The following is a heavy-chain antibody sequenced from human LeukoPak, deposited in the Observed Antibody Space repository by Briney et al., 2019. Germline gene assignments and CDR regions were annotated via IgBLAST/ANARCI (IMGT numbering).Heavy chain of an antibody. D-gene: IGHD3-10*01. CDR1: GFTFSSYA. J-gene: IGHJ5*02. CDR3: AKRYGSGSSLTNWFDP. Sequence: GGSLRLSCAASGFTFSSYAMSWVRQAPGKGLEWVAFIRYDGSNKYYADSVKGRFTISRDNSKNTLYLQMNSLRAEDTAVYYCAKRYGSGSSLTNWFDPWGQGTLVTVSS. CDR2: IRYDGSNK. V-gene: IGHV3-30*02.